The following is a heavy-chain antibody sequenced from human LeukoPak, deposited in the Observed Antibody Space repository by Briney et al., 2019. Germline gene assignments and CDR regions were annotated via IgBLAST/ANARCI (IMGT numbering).Heavy chain of an antibody. CDR2: IYYSGST. J-gene: IGHJ4*02. V-gene: IGHV4-59*01. CDR1: GGSIRSYY. Sequence: PSETLSLTCTVSGGSIRSYYWSWIRQSPGKGLEWIGYIYYSGSTNYNPSLKSRVNISVDTSKNQFSLKLSSVTAADTAVYYCARGGSSGWTGGHFDYWGQGTPVTVSS. D-gene: IGHD6-19*01. CDR3: ARGGSSGWTGGHFDY.